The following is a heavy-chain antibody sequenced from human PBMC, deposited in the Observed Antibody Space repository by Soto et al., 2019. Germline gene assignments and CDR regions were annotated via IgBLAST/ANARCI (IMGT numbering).Heavy chain of an antibody. V-gene: IGHV4-34*02. CDR3: ARGDPDHGDFGF. J-gene: IGHJ4*02. Sequence: QVQLQQWGAGLLKPSETLSLTCAVYGGSFSDYYWSWIRQPPGKGLEWIGNINHNGGTNCNPSLKSRVTISVDTFKHQFSLNLNSVAAADTAVYYCARGDPDHGDFGFWGQGTPVTVSS. CDR2: INHNGGT. D-gene: IGHD4-17*01. CDR1: GGSFSDYY.